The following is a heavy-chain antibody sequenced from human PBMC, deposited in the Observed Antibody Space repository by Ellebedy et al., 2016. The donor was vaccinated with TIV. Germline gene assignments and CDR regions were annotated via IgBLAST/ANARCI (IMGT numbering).Heavy chain of an antibody. V-gene: IGHV6-1*01. CDR1: GDSLPSNSAA. Sequence: SQTLSLTCAISGDSLPSNSAAWNWIRQSPSRGLEWLGRTYYRSKWNNAYTVSVKSRVTINPDTSKKQFSLKLSSVTAADTAVYYCARDLFSRQWLTRGGFDPWGQGTLVPVSS. CDR3: ARDLFSRQWLTRGGFDP. J-gene: IGHJ5*02. D-gene: IGHD6-19*01. CDR2: TYYRSKWNN.